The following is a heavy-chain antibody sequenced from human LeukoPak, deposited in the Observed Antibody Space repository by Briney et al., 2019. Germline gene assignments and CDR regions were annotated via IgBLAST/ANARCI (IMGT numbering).Heavy chain of an antibody. D-gene: IGHD3-22*01. Sequence: GGSLRLSCAASGFTFSSYWMSWVRQAPGKGLEWVANIKQDGSEKYYVDSVKGRFTISRDSAKNSLYLQMNSLRAEDTAVYYCARRMTTMIVSEGDAFDIWGQGTMVTVSS. CDR2: IKQDGSEK. V-gene: IGHV3-7*01. CDR1: GFTFSSYW. J-gene: IGHJ3*02. CDR3: ARRMTTMIVSEGDAFDI.